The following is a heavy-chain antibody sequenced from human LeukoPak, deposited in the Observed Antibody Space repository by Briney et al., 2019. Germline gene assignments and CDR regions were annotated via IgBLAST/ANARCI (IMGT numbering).Heavy chain of an antibody. Sequence: PSQTLPLTCTVSGASFSSGDQYWNWIRQSPGKGLEWIGSIHPSGMLYNNPSLESRVTISIDTSKNQFSLNLNSVTAADTAVYFCSRGLDSRKLGYWGQGTLVTVSS. J-gene: IGHJ4*02. CDR2: IHPSGML. CDR3: SRGLDSRKLGY. D-gene: IGHD3-22*01. V-gene: IGHV4-31*03. CDR1: GASFSSGDQY.